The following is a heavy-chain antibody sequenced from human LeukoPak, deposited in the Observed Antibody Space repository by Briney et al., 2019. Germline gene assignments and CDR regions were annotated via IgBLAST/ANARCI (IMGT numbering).Heavy chain of an antibody. CDR3: ATMGRTRTYYFDY. J-gene: IGHJ4*02. CDR1: GGTFSSYA. CDR2: IIPILGIA. V-gene: IGHV1-69*04. Sequence: ASVKVSCKASGGTFSSYAISWVRQAPGQGLEWMGRIIPILGIANYAQKFQGRVTITADKSTSTAYMELSSLRSEDTAVYYCATMGRTRTYYFDYWGQGTLVTVYS. D-gene: IGHD1-7*01.